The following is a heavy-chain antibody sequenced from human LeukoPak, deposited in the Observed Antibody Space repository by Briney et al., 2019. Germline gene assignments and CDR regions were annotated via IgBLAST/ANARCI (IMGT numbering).Heavy chain of an antibody. Sequence: SETLSLPCTVSGGSISSRVYYWGWIRQPPGKGLEWIWRIYYSGSTYYNPSLKSRVTISVDTSKNQFSLKLNSVTAADTAVYSCARDGGSYNAEFDYWGQGSLVTVSS. D-gene: IGHD1-26*01. V-gene: IGHV4-39*07. CDR3: ARDGGSYNAEFDY. CDR1: GGSISSRVYY. J-gene: IGHJ4*02. CDR2: IYYSGST.